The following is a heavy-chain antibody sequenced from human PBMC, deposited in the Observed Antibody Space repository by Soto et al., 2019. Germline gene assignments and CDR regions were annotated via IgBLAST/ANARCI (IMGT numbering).Heavy chain of an antibody. CDR1: GFTFSSYG. CDR2: ISYDGSNK. D-gene: IGHD3-22*01. CDR3: AKGSSGYSISHFDC. J-gene: IGHJ4*02. Sequence: GGSLSLSCAASGFTFSSYGMHWVRQAPGKGLEWVAIISYDGSNKFYADSVKGRFTISRDNSKNTLYLQMNSLRAEDTAVYYCAKGSSGYSISHFDCWGQGTLVTVSS. V-gene: IGHV3-30*18.